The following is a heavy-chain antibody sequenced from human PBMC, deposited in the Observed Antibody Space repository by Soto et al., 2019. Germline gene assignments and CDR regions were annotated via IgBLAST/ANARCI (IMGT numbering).Heavy chain of an antibody. V-gene: IGHV6-1*01. Sequence: PSQALSLTCAISGYSVSSNSATWNWPRYSPSRGLEWLGRTYYRSQWYYDYAVSVKSRISINPDTSKNQFSLQLDSLTPEDTAVYFCVRLIGNSWLDQWGQGTLVTVSS. J-gene: IGHJ4*02. D-gene: IGHD2-15*01. CDR1: GYSVSSNSAT. CDR2: TYYRSQWYY. CDR3: VRLIGNSWLDQ.